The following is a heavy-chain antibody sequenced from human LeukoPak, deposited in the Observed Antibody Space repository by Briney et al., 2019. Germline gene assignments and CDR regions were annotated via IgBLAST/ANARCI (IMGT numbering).Heavy chain of an antibody. Sequence: GGSLRLSCAASGFTFNTYSMTWVRQAPGKGLEWLAAISEGSVQTYYAGSVKGRFTISRDNSKNTLYLQMNSLRAEDTAVYFCARVANGSYRWFDPWGQGTLVTVSS. CDR1: GFTFNTYS. V-gene: IGHV3-23*01. D-gene: IGHD3-10*01. CDR3: ARVANGSYRWFDP. J-gene: IGHJ5*02. CDR2: ISEGSVQT.